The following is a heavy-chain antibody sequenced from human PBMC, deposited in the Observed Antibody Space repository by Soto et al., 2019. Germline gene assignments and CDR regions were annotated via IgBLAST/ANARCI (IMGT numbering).Heavy chain of an antibody. D-gene: IGHD3-22*01. CDR2: IIPIFGTA. Sequence: SVKVSCKASGGTFSSYAISWVRQAPGQGLEWMGGIIPIFGTANYAQKFQGRVTITADESTSTAYMELSSLRSEDTAVYYCARDFGDCSVHYLPGAIDVCTQRSTVTVS. V-gene: IGHV1-69*13. CDR3: ARDFGDCSVHYLPGAIDV. J-gene: IGHJ6*02. CDR1: GGTFSSYA.